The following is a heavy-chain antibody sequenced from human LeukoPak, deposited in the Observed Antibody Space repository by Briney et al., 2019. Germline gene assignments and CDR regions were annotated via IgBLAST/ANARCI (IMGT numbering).Heavy chain of an antibody. Sequence: ASVKVSCKASGYTFTSYYMHWVRQAPGQGLEWMGIINPSGGSTSYAQKFQGRVTMTRDMSTSTVYMELSSLRSEDTAVYYCAGDPAWYSSSWNYFDYWGQGTLVTVSS. CDR3: AGDPAWYSSSWNYFDY. J-gene: IGHJ4*02. V-gene: IGHV1-46*01. D-gene: IGHD6-13*01. CDR2: INPSGGST. CDR1: GYTFTSYY.